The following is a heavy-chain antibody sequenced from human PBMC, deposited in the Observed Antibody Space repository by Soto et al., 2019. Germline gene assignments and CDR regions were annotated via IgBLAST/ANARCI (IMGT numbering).Heavy chain of an antibody. CDR3: ARDYYDSSGYPLN. Sequence: WSLRLSCAASGFTFSSYAMHWVRQAPGKGLEWVAVISYDGSNKYYADSVKGRFTISRDNSKNTLYLQMNSLRAEDTAVYYCARDYYDSSGYPLNWGQGTLVTVSS. CDR2: ISYDGSNK. D-gene: IGHD3-22*01. CDR1: GFTFSSYA. V-gene: IGHV3-30-3*01. J-gene: IGHJ4*02.